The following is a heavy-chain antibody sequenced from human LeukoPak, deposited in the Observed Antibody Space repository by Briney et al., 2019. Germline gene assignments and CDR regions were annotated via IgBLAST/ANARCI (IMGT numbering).Heavy chain of an antibody. CDR1: GYTFTSYY. CDR2: INPSGGST. Sequence: GASVAVSCKASGYTFTSYYMHWVRQAPGQGLEWMGIINPSGGSTSYAQKFQGRVTMTTDTSTSTAYMELRSLRSDDTAVYYCARDGHYGDYFDYGGQGTLVTVSA. V-gene: IGHV1-46*01. J-gene: IGHJ4*02. CDR3: ARDGHYGDYFDY. D-gene: IGHD4-17*01.